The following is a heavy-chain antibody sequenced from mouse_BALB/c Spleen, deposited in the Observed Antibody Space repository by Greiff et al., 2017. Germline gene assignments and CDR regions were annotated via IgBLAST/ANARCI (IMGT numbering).Heavy chain of an antibody. CDR2: ISYSGST. D-gene: IGHD2-10*02. CDR1: GYSITSDYA. J-gene: IGHJ3*01. V-gene: IGHV3-2*02. Sequence: EVQGVESGPGLVKPSQSLSLTCTVTGYSITSDYAWNWIRQFPGNKLEWMGYISYSGSTSYNPSLKSRISITRDTSKNQFFLQLNSVTTEDTATYYCARNGYDPFAYWGQGTLVTVSA. CDR3: ARNGYDPFAY.